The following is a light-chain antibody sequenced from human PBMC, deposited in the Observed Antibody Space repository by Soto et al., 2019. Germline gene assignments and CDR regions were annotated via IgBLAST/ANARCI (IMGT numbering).Light chain of an antibody. V-gene: IGLV2-14*01. CDR2: EVT. J-gene: IGLJ1*01. Sequence: QSALTQPASVSGSPGQSITISCTGTSSDVGAYGYVPWYQQHPGKAPQLMIYEVTNRPSGISYRFSGSKSGNTASLTISGLQAEDEADYYCSSYSSSSTLYVFGTGTKVTVL. CDR3: SSYSSSSTLYV. CDR1: SSDVGAYGY.